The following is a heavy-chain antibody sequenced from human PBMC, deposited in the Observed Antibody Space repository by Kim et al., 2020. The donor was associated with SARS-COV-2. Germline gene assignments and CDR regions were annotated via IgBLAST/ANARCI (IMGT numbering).Heavy chain of an antibody. J-gene: IGHJ6*02. CDR2: ISGSGLTT. CDR1: EFTFSDYA. CDR3: AKDLYYDSSGWAYYYGMGV. Sequence: GGSLRLSCAASEFTFSDYAMTWVRQTPGKGLEWVSAISGSGLTTYYADSVKGRFAISRDNSKNTLFLQMNSLRAEDTAVYYCAKDLYYDSSGWAYYYGMGVWGQGTTVTVSS. V-gene: IGHV3-23*01. D-gene: IGHD3-22*01.